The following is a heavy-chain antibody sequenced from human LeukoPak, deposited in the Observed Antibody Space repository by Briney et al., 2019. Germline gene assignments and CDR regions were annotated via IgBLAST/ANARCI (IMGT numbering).Heavy chain of an antibody. CDR3: AVNSTNHTFDI. CDR2: VYYSGRT. V-gene: IGHV4-59*08. J-gene: IGHJ3*02. CDR1: GGSISAYY. Sequence: SESLSLTCTVSGGSISAYYWSWIRQSPGKRLEWIGSVYYSGRTNYNPSLKSRVSISVDTSKNQFSLELSSVTAADAAVYYCAVNSTNHTFDIWGQGTMVTVSS. D-gene: IGHD5/OR15-5a*01.